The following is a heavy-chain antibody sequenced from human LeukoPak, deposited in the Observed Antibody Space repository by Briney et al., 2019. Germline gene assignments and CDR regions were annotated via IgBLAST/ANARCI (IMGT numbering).Heavy chain of an antibody. CDR3: AKDLGRYRNNFFDY. CDR1: GFTFSSIA. CDR2: ISGSGGGT. D-gene: IGHD1-26*01. Sequence: GGSLRLSCAASGFTFSSIAMSWVRQAPDEGLEWVSTISGSGGGTYYADSVKGRFTISRDDSKNTLYLQMNSLRADDTAVYYCAKDLGRYRNNFFDYWGQGNLVTVSS. J-gene: IGHJ4*02. V-gene: IGHV3-23*01.